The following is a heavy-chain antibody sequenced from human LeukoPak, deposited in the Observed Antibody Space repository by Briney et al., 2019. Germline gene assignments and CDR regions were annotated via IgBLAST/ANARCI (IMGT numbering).Heavy chain of an antibody. CDR3: ARDDYYDFWSGLFDY. CDR2: ISAYNGNT. J-gene: IGHJ4*02. D-gene: IGHD3-3*01. CDR1: GYTFTSYG. V-gene: IGHV1-18*01. Sequence: GASVKVSCKASGYTFTSYGISWVRQAPGQGLEWMGWISAYNGNTNYAQKLQGRVTMTTDTSTSTAYMELRSLRSDDTAVYHCARDDYYDFWSGLFDYWGQGTLVTVSS.